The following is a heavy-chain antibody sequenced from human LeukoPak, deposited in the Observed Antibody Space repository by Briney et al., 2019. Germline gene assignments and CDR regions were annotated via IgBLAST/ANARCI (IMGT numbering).Heavy chain of an antibody. CDR3: ARAPRGTAALY. V-gene: IGHV1-8*01. Sequence: ASVKVSCKATGYTFTSYDINWVRQATGQGLEWMGWMNSNSGNTGYAQKFQGRVTLTRDMSISTAYMELSSLTFDDAAFYYWARAPRGTAALYWGQGTLITVCS. CDR1: GYTFTSYD. D-gene: IGHD2-2*01. CDR2: MNSNSGNT. J-gene: IGHJ4*02.